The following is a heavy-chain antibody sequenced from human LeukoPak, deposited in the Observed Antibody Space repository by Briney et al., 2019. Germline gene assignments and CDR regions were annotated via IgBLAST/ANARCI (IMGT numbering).Heavy chain of an antibody. V-gene: IGHV4-59*01. CDR2: IYYSGST. D-gene: IGHD3-3*01. Sequence: TLSLTCTVSGGSISSYYWSWIRQPPGKGLEWIGYIYYSGSTNYNPSLKSRVTISVDTSKNQFSLKLTSVTAADTAVYYCARVSTMQRGVDYWGQGTLVTVSS. CDR1: GGSISSYY. CDR3: ARVSTMQRGVDY. J-gene: IGHJ4*02.